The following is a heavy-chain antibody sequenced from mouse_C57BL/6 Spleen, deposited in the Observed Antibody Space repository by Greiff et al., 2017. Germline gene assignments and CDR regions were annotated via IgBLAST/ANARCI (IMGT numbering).Heavy chain of an antibody. J-gene: IGHJ4*01. V-gene: IGHV1-69*01. CDR2: IDPSDSYT. CDR3: ARQDAMDY. Sequence: VQLQQPGAELVMPGASVKLSCKASGYTFTSYWMHWVKQRPGQGLEWIGEIDPSDSYTNYNQKFKGKSTLTVDKSSSTAYMQLSSLTSEDSADYYCARQDAMDYWGQGTSVTVSS. CDR1: GYTFTSYW.